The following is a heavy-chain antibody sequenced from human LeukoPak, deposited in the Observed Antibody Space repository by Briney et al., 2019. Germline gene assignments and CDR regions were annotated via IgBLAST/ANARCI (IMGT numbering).Heavy chain of an antibody. J-gene: IGHJ6*02. CDR1: GFTFSSYG. D-gene: IGHD3-10*01. CDR2: ISYDGSNK. Sequence: GGSLRLSCAASGFTFSSYGMHWVRQAPGKGLEWVAVISYDGSNKYYADSVKGRLTISRDNSKNALYLQMNSLRAEDTAVYYCAKDRGWYYGSGSYYYYYGMDVWGQGTTVTVSS. CDR3: AKDRGWYYGSGSYYYYYGMDV. V-gene: IGHV3-30*18.